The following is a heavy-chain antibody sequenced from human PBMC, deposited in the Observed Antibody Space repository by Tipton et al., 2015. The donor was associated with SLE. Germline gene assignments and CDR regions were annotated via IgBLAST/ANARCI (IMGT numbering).Heavy chain of an antibody. D-gene: IGHD6-6*01. CDR2: IDYSGST. Sequence: TLSLTCTVSGASISDYYWTWIRRFPGKGLEWIGYIDYSGSTNYNPPLKSRVTISVDTSKNQFSLKLSSVTAADTAVYYCARVGSSHYYYYYYLDVWGKGTTVTVSS. CDR3: ARVGSSHYYYYYYLDV. CDR1: GASISDYY. V-gene: IGHV4-59*12. J-gene: IGHJ6*03.